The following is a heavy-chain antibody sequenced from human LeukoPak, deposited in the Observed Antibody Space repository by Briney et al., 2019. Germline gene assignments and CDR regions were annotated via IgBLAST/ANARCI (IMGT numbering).Heavy chain of an antibody. CDR2: ICGSGDST. D-gene: IGHD3-22*01. V-gene: IGHV3-23*01. CDR1: GFTVSSNYA. CDR3: AKDEDTYYYDSSGYNYYYYMDV. J-gene: IGHJ6*03. Sequence: PGGSLRLYCAASGFTVSSNYAMRWARQAPGKGLEWVSGICGSGDSTYYADPVNGRFTISRDNSKNTLYLQMNSLRAEDTAVYYCAKDEDTYYYDSSGYNYYYYMDVWGKGTTVTVSS.